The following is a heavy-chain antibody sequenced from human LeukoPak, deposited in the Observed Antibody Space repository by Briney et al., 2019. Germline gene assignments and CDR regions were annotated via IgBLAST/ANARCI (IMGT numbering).Heavy chain of an antibody. CDR1: GFTFSSYS. J-gene: IGHJ4*02. CDR3: ARDWGAYYHFFDY. CDR2: IKQDGSER. Sequence: GGSLRLSCAASGFTFSSYSMDWVRQAPGKGLEWVGNIKQDGSERNYVDSVKGRFTISRDNAKKSLYLQMNSLRAEDTAVYYCARDWGAYYHFFDYWGQGTLVTVSS. D-gene: IGHD3-22*01. V-gene: IGHV3-7*01.